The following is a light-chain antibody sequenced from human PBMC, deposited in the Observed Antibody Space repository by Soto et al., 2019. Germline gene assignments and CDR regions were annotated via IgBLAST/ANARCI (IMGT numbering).Light chain of an antibody. CDR2: SNN. Sequence: QSVLTQPPSASGTPGQRVTISCSGSSSNIGSNTVNWYQQLPGTAPKLLIYSNNQRPSGVPDRFSGSKSGTSASLAISGLQSEDDADYYCASWDDSLNGVVFGRGTKLTVL. J-gene: IGLJ2*01. V-gene: IGLV1-44*01. CDR3: ASWDDSLNGVV. CDR1: SSNIGSNT.